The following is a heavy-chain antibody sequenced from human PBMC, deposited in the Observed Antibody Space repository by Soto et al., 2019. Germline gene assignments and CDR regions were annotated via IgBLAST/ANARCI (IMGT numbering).Heavy chain of an antibody. CDR3: ARLRVAGYSYGYGFDY. CDR1: GYPLPSYV. Sequence: QVQLVQSGTEEKKPGASVKVSGRTFGYPLPSYVGIWVRQAPGQGLEWMGWINIGNGNTKYSQKFQGRVTITSDTSASTAYMELSSLRSEDTAVYYCARLRVAGYSYGYGFDYWGQGTLVTVSS. V-gene: IGHV1-3*04. D-gene: IGHD5-18*01. CDR2: INIGNGNT. J-gene: IGHJ4*02.